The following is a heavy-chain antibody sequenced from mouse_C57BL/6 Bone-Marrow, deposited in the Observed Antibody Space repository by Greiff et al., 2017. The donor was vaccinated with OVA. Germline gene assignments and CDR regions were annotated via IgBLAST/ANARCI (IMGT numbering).Heavy chain of an antibody. V-gene: IGHV14-3*01. CDR3: AQDYDVHMDD. CDR1: GFHIKNIY. CDR2: IDPAIGNT. Sequence: PLQQSVAELVRPGASVTLSCPASGFHIKNIYMHWVKQRPEPGPAWLGRIDPAIGNTKYSPKCQGKATITADTSANTAYLQLSSQTAEDTAIYYGAQDYDVHMDDWGKGTSVTVSS. D-gene: IGHD2-4*01. J-gene: IGHJ4*01.